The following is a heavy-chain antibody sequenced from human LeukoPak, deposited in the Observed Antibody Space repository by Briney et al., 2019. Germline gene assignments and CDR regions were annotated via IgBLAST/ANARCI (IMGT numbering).Heavy chain of an antibody. CDR1: GFTFSSYW. V-gene: IGHV3-7*01. CDR2: IKQDGSEK. Sequence: GGSLRLSCAASGFTFSSYWMSWVRQAPGKGLEWVANIKQDGSEKYYVDSVKGRFTISRDNAKNSLYLQMNSLRAEDTAVYYCAREKDSGGSYYGMGVWGQGTTVTVSS. D-gene: IGHD2-15*01. J-gene: IGHJ6*02. CDR3: AREKDSGGSYYGMGV.